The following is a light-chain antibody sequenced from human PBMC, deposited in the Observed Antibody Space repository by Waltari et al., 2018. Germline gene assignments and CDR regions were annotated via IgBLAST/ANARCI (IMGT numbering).Light chain of an antibody. Sequence: EIVMTQSPATLSVSPGERATLSCRASQSVSSNVAWYQQKPGQAPRLLIFGASTRATGDRGRFSGSGSGTELTLTFSSLQSEDFGVYECQQYDNWRQTFGQGSMVAIK. J-gene: IGKJ1*01. CDR3: QQYDNWRQT. CDR1: QSVSSN. V-gene: IGKV3-15*01. CDR2: GAS.